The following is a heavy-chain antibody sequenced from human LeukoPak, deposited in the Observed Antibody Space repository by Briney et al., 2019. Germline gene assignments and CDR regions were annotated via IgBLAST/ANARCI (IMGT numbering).Heavy chain of an antibody. CDR3: ARESTSHKDAFDI. J-gene: IGHJ3*02. CDR1: GGTFSSYA. V-gene: IGHV1-69*13. CDR2: IIPIFGTA. Sequence: SVKVSCKASGGTFSSYAISWVRQAPGQGLEWMGGIIPIFGTANYAQKFQGRVTITADESTSTAYMELSSLRSEDTAVYCCARESTSHKDAFDIWGQGTMVTVSS.